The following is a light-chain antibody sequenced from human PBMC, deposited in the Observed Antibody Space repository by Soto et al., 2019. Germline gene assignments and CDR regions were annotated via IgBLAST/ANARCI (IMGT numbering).Light chain of an antibody. V-gene: IGKV3-15*01. CDR1: QSVSSN. J-gene: IGKJ1*01. CDR3: QQYNNWPPWK. Sequence: EIVMTQSPATLSVSPGERATLSCRASQSVSSNLAWYQQKPAQAPRLLIYGASTRATGIPARFSGSGSGTEFTLTISSLQSEDFAVYYCQQYNNWPPWKFGQGTKVEIK. CDR2: GAS.